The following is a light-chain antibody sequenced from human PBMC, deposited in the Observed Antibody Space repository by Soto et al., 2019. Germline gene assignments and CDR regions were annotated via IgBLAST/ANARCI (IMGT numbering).Light chain of an antibody. J-gene: IGKJ3*01. CDR1: QSVTKNY. CDR3: QQYGSSIIT. Sequence: EVVLTQSPDTLSLSPGERATLSCRATQSVTKNYLAWYQQKPGQAPSLIIYGASTRATGIPDRFSGSGSGTDFSLTISRLEPEDFAVYYCQQYGSSIITFGPGTKVDI. CDR2: GAS. V-gene: IGKV3-20*01.